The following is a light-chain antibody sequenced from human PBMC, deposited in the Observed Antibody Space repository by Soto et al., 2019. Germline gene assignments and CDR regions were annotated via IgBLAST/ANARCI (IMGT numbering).Light chain of an antibody. V-gene: IGKV3-15*01. Sequence: EVVITQSPDSLSVSPGERATLSCRASQSVSSNLAWYQQKLGQAPRLLIYGASTRATGISARFSGSGSGTKFTLTISSLQSEDFAIYYCQQYKNWPRTFGQGTKVDIK. CDR2: GAS. CDR1: QSVSSN. CDR3: QQYKNWPRT. J-gene: IGKJ1*01.